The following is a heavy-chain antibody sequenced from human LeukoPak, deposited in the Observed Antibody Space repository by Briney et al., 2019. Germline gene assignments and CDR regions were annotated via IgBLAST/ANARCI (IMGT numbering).Heavy chain of an antibody. CDR2: IYTSGST. J-gene: IGHJ6*03. CDR1: GGYISSYY. V-gene: IGHV4-4*07. Sequence: PSETLSLTCTVSGGYISSYYWSWIRQPAGKGLEWIGRIYTSGSTNYNPSLKSRVTMSVDTSKNQFSLKLSSVTAADTAVYYCASFLIAARDYYYYYMDVWGKGTTVTVSS. CDR3: ASFLIAARDYYYYYMDV. D-gene: IGHD6-6*01.